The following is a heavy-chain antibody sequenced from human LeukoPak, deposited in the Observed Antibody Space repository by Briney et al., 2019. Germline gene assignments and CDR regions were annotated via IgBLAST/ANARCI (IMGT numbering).Heavy chain of an antibody. CDR1: GFTFSSYA. J-gene: IGHJ4*02. Sequence: GGSLRLSCAASGFTFSSYAMSWVRQAPGKGLEWVSAISGSCGSTYYADSVKGRFTISRDNYKNTLYLQMNSLRAEDTAVYYCAKGPSGYYLHWGQGTLVTVFS. V-gene: IGHV3-23*01. D-gene: IGHD3-22*01. CDR2: ISGSCGST. CDR3: AKGPSGYYLH.